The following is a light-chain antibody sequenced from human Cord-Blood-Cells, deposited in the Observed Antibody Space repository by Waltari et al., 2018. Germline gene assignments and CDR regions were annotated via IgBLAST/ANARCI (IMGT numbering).Light chain of an antibody. V-gene: IGKV3-20*01. CDR2: GAS. J-gene: IGKJ2*01. Sequence: ELVLTQSPGPLSLSPGERATLSCRASQSVSSSYLVWYQQKPGQAPRLLIYGASSRATGIPDRFSGSGSGTDFTLTISRLEPEDFAVYYCQQYGSSLYTLGQGTKLEIK. CDR3: QQYGSSLYT. CDR1: QSVSSSY.